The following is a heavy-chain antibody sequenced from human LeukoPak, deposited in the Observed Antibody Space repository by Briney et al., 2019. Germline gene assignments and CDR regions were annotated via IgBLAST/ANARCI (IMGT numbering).Heavy chain of an antibody. CDR3: ARDRGRYSSRWWYYFDY. D-gene: IGHD6-13*01. CDR1: GFRVISCE. CDR2: VSSRGSKI. J-gene: IGHJ4*02. V-gene: IGHV3-48*03. Sequence: GGALTVSCPTSGFRVISCEMMGVGQAPGKGLEWVSYVSSRGSKIYHADAVKGRFTISRDNAKNSLYLQMNSLRAEDTAVYYCARDRGRYSSRWWYYFDYWGQGTLVTVSS.